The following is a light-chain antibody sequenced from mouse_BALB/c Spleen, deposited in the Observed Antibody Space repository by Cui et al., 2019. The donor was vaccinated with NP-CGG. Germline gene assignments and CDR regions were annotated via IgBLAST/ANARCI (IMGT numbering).Light chain of an antibody. CDR1: TGAVTTSNY. V-gene: IGLV1*01. CDR2: GTN. Sequence: QAVLTQGYALTTSPGETVTLTCRSSTGAVTTSNYANWVQEKPDHLFTGLIGGTNNRPPGVPARFSGSLIGDKAALTITGAQTEDEAIYFCALWYSNHWVFGGGTTLTVL. CDR3: ALWYSNHWV. J-gene: IGLJ1*01.